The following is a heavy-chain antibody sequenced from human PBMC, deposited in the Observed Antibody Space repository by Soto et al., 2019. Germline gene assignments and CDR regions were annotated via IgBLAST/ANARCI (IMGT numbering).Heavy chain of an antibody. V-gene: IGHV4-39*01. CDR1: GGSVTNTTYF. J-gene: IGHJ5*02. CDR2: IYYSGTT. CDR3: ASHRYAGYSYGLYWFDP. Sequence: SETLSLTCVVSGGSVTNTTYFWGWIRQPPGKGPEWIGSIYYSGTTYSNPSLKSRLTMSIDTSKNQFPLKLSSVTAADTVVYYCASHRYAGYSYGLYWFDPWGQGALVTVSS. D-gene: IGHD5-18*01.